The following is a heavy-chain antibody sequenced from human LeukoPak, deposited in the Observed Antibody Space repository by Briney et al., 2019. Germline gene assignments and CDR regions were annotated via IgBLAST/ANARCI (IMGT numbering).Heavy chain of an antibody. D-gene: IGHD3-3*01. J-gene: IGHJ3*02. CDR1: GFTVSGNY. Sequence: PGGSLRLSCAASGFTVSGNYMSWVRQAPGKGLEWVSIIYSDDSTYYADSVKGRFTISRDNSKNTLYLQMNSLRAEDTAVYYCARVFWEKDGFIGAFDIWGQGTMVTVSS. CDR3: ARVFWEKDGFIGAFDI. V-gene: IGHV3-66*01. CDR2: IYSDDST.